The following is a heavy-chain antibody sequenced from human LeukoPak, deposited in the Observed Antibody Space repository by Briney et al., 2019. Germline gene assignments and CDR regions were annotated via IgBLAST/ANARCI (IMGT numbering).Heavy chain of an antibody. V-gene: IGHV3-30-3*01. CDR3: ARDAYYYDSSGYFDY. CDR2: ISYDGSNK. D-gene: IGHD3-22*01. CDR1: GFTFSSYA. J-gene: IGHJ4*02. Sequence: GRSLRLSCAASGFTFSSYAMHWVRQAPGKGLEWVAVISYDGSNKYYADSVKGRFTISRGNSKNTLYLQMNSLRAEDTAVYYCARDAYYYDSSGYFDYWGQGTLVTVSS.